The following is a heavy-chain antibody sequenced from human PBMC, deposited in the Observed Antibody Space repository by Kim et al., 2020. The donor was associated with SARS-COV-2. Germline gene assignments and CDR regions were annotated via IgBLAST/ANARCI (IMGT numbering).Heavy chain of an antibody. CDR3: ARERDAPHSWFDP. CDR2: IYYSGST. V-gene: IGHV4-39*07. Sequence: SETLSLTCTVSGGSISSSSYYWGWIRQPPGKGLEWIGSIYYSGSTYYNPSLKSRVTISVDTSKNQFSLKLSSVTAADTAVYYCARERDAPHSWFDPWGQGTLVTVSS. CDR1: GGSISSSSYY. J-gene: IGHJ5*02.